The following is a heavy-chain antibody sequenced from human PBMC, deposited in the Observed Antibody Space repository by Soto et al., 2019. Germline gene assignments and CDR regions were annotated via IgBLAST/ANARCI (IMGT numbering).Heavy chain of an antibody. D-gene: IGHD1-26*01. CDR1: GFTFSSYA. J-gene: IGHJ4*02. CDR2: ISGSGGST. CDR3: AKDRMYSGSYPYYFDY. V-gene: IGHV3-23*01. Sequence: GALRLSCAASGFTFSSYAMSWVRQAPGKGLEWVSAISGSGGSTYYADSVKGRFTISRDNSKNTLYLQMNSLRAEDTAVYYCAKDRMYSGSYPYYFDYWGQGTLVTVSS.